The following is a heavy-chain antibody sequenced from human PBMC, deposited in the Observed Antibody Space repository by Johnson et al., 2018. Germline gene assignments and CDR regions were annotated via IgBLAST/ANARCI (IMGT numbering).Heavy chain of an antibody. CDR3: AKCIGYCRGSSCYSHYYGMDV. D-gene: IGHD2-15*01. J-gene: IGHJ6*02. CDR1: GFTFSNYG. V-gene: IGHV3-30*18. CDR2: ISYDGSNK. Sequence: QVQLVESGGGVVQPGRSLRLSCAASGFTFSNYGMHWVRQAPGKGLEWVAVISYDGSNKYYADSVKGRFTISRDNSNNTLYLQMNSLGPEHSAVYYCAKCIGYCRGSSCYSHYYGMDVWGQGTTVTVSS.